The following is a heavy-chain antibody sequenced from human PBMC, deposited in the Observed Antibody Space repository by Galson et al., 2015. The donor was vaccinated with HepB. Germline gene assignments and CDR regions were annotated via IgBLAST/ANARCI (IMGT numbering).Heavy chain of an antibody. CDR1: GFTFSSYS. D-gene: IGHD6-19*01. J-gene: IGHJ6*02. CDR2: ISSSSSYI. CDR3: ARPLAVAGYDYYYYYGMDV. V-gene: IGHV3-21*01. Sequence: SLRLSCAASGFTFSSYSMNWVRQAPGKGLEWVSSISSSSSYIYYADSVKGRFTISRDNAKNSLYLQMNSLRAEDTAVYYCARPLAVAGYDYYYYYGMDVWGQGTTVTVSS.